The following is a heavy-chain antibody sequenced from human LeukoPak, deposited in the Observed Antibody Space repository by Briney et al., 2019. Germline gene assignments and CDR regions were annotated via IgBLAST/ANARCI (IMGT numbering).Heavy chain of an antibody. Sequence: GGSLRLSCAASGFTFSTYAMGWVRQAPGQGLEWVSVISASGGSTYYADSVKGRFTISRDNSKSTLYLQMNSLRAEDTAVYHCARVQGGSGYYAPLDYWGQGTLVTVSS. CDR1: GFTFSTYA. CDR3: ARVQGGSGYYAPLDY. J-gene: IGHJ4*02. V-gene: IGHV3-23*01. D-gene: IGHD3-3*01. CDR2: ISASGGST.